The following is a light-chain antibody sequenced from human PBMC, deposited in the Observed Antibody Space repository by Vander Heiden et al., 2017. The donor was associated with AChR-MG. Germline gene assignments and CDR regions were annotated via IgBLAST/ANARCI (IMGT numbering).Light chain of an antibody. CDR1: SSNIGTNT. CDR2: SNN. Sequence: QSVLTQPPSASGTPGQRVNIPCSGSSSNIGTNTVNWYQQLPGTAPRLLSYSNNQRPSGVPDRFSGSKSGTSASLAISGLQSEDEGDYYCAAWDDSLNGYVFGTGTKVTVL. CDR3: AAWDDSLNGYV. V-gene: IGLV1-44*01. J-gene: IGLJ1*01.